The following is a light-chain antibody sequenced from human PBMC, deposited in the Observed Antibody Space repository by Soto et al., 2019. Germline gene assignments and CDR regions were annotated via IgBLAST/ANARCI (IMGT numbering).Light chain of an antibody. CDR2: EAS. CDR1: QSINNF. J-gene: IGKJ1*01. Sequence: EIVLTQSPATLSLSPGERATLSCRASQSINNFLAWYQERPGQPPRLLIYEASNRATGIPGRFSGSGSGTDFTLTISSLEPEDFAVYYCQHRSNWPPSWASGQGTKVEFK. CDR3: QHRSNWPPSWA. V-gene: IGKV3-11*01.